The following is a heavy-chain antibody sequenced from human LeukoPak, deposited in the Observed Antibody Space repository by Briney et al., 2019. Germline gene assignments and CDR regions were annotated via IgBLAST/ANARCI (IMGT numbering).Heavy chain of an antibody. V-gene: IGHV3-30*04. CDR1: GFTFSSYA. CDR2: ISYDGSNK. CDR3: AKNREWELPDAFDI. D-gene: IGHD1-26*01. Sequence: PGGSLRLSCAASGFTFSSYAMHWVRQAPGKGLEWVAVISYDGSNKYYADSVKGRFTISRDNSKNTLYLQMNSLRAEVTAVYYCAKNREWELPDAFDIWGQGAMVTVSS. J-gene: IGHJ3*02.